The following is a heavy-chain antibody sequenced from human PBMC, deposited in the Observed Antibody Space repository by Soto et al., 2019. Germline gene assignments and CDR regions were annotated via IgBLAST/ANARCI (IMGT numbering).Heavy chain of an antibody. CDR2: INHSGST. D-gene: IGHD3-3*01. CDR1: GGSCSGYY. Sequence: PSEPLSLTFAVSGGSCSGYYWSWIRQPPGKGLEWIGEINHSGSTNYNPSLKSRVTISVDTSKNQFSLKLSSVTAADTAVYYCARAAGVGSGYPHYFDEWGKGTLVTV. CDR3: ARAAGVGSGYPHYFDE. V-gene: IGHV4-34*01. J-gene: IGHJ4*02.